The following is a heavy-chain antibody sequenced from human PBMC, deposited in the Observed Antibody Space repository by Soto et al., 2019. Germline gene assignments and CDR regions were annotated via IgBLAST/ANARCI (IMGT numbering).Heavy chain of an antibody. CDR1: GYTFTSYA. CDR2: INAGNGNT. D-gene: IGHD5-18*01. CDR3: ATEIMTNFGYSYGYPDY. V-gene: IGHV1-3*01. J-gene: IGHJ4*02. Sequence: QVQLVQSGAEVKKPGASVKVSCKASGYTFTSYAMHWVRQAPGQRLEWMGWINAGNGNTKYSQKFQGRVTITRDTSAITAYMELSSLRSEDTAVYYCATEIMTNFGYSYGYPDYWGQGTLVTVSS.